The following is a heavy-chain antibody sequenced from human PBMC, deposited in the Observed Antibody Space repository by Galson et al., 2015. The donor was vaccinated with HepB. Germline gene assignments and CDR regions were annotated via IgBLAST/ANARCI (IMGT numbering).Heavy chain of an antibody. CDR2: INPNSGGT. J-gene: IGHJ4*02. D-gene: IGHD2-15*01. CDR3: ARDPLRYCSGGSCYSPFDY. Sequence: SVKVSCKASGYTFTGYYMHWVRQAPGQGLEWMGRINPNSGGTNYAQKFQGRVTMTRDTSISTAYMELSRLRSDDTAVYYCARDPLRYCSGGSCYSPFDYWGQGTLVTVSS. V-gene: IGHV1-2*06. CDR1: GYTFTGYY.